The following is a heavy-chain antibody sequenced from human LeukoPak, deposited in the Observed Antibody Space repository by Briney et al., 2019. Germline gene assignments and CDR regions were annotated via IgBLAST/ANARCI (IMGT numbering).Heavy chain of an antibody. V-gene: IGHV3-53*01. CDR1: GFTVSSDY. Sequence: PGGSLRLSCVASGFTVSSDYMSWVRQAPGKGLEWVSVIYSGGTTLYADSMKGRFTISRDNSKNTLYLQMHSLRAEDTAVYYCARSGTITAAGLFDSWGQGTWSPSPQ. CDR2: IYSGGTT. CDR3: ARSGTITAAGLFDS. D-gene: IGHD6-13*01. J-gene: IGHJ4*02.